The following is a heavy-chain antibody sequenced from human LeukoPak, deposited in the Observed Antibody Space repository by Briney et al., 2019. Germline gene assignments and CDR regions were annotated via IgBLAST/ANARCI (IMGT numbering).Heavy chain of an antibody. D-gene: IGHD1-1*01. CDR2: IKEDGSEK. J-gene: IGHJ4*02. CDR3: ARDAGWNRFDY. CDR1: GFTFSRSW. Sequence: GGSLRLSCAASGFTFSRSWMSWVRQAPGKGLEWVANIKEDGSEKNYVDSVKGRFTTSRDNTKNSLFLQMNSLRVEDTAVYYCARDAGWNRFDYWGQGTLVTVSS. V-gene: IGHV3-7*01.